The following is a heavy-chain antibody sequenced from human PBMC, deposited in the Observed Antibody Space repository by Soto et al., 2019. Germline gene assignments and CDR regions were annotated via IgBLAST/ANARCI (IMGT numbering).Heavy chain of an antibody. Sequence: PSETLSLTCTVSGASIRSTDYYWSWIRQAPGKGLEWIGYVYYTGSTYYNPSLMSRFTISLDTSKNQFSLKLSSVTAADTAVYYCARATSFSGHHGYWGQGTLVTVSS. V-gene: IGHV4-30-4*01. D-gene: IGHD2-8*02. CDR2: VYYTGST. CDR1: GASIRSTDYY. CDR3: ARATSFSGHHGY. J-gene: IGHJ4*02.